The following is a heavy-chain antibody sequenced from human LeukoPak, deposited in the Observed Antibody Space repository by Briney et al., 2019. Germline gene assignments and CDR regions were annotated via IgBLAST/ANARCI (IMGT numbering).Heavy chain of an antibody. J-gene: IGHJ4*02. CDR1: GFTFSSYG. Sequence: GGSLRLSCAASGFTFSSYGMHWVRQAPGKGLEWVAFIRYDGSNKYYADSVKGRFTISRDNSKNTLYLQMNSLRAEDTAVYYCAKLSYYDSSGYPDYWGQGTLVTVSS. CDR3: AKLSYYDSSGYPDY. D-gene: IGHD3-22*01. V-gene: IGHV3-30*02. CDR2: IRYDGSNK.